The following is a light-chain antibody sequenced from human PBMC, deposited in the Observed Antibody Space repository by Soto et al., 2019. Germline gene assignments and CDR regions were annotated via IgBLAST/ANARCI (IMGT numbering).Light chain of an antibody. Sequence: DIQMPQSPSSLSASVGDRVTITCRASQSLDNYLYWYQQKPGKAPKLLINAASNLQSGVPSRFSGSGYGTDFTLAISSLHPEDFATYYCQETYSSSPYTFGQGTKVQIE. J-gene: IGKJ2*01. CDR1: QSLDNY. CDR2: AAS. V-gene: IGKV1-39*01. CDR3: QETYSSSPYT.